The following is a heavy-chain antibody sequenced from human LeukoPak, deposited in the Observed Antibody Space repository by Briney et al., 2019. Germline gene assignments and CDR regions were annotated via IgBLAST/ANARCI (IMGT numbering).Heavy chain of an antibody. CDR1: GGSISSGSYY. D-gene: IGHD6-13*01. J-gene: IGHJ3*02. Sequence: SQTLSLTCTVSGGSISSGSYYWSWIRQPAGKGLEWIGRIYTSGSTYYNPSLKSRVTISVDRSKNQFSLKMSSVTAADTAVYYCARDQLGIRAFDIWGPGTMVTVSS. V-gene: IGHV4-61*02. CDR2: IYTSGST. CDR3: ARDQLGIRAFDI.